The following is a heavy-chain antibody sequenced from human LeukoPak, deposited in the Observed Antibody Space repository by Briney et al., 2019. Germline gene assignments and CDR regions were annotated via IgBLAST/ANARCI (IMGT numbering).Heavy chain of an antibody. V-gene: IGHV1-69*06. CDR3: ARGTSYGDYAYYYYMDV. J-gene: IGHJ6*03. D-gene: IGHD4-17*01. CDR1: GGTFSSYA. Sequence: SVKVSCKASGGTFSSYAISWVRQAPGQGLEWMGGIIPIFGTANYAQKFQGRVTITADKSTSTAYMELSSLRSEDTAVYYCARGTSYGDYAYYYYMDVWGKGTTVTVSS. CDR2: IIPIFGTA.